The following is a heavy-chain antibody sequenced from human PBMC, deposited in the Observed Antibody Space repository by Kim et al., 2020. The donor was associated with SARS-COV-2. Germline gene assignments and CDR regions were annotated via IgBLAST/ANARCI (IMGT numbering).Heavy chain of an antibody. CDR3: ARVRGLVDIVVVPAAMGFFWFDP. V-gene: IGHV3-11*01. D-gene: IGHD2-2*01. CDR1: GFTFSDYY. CDR2: ISSSGSTI. J-gene: IGHJ5*02. Sequence: GGSLRLSCAASGFTFSDYYMSWIRQAPGKGLEWVSYISSSGSTIYYADSVKGRFTISRDNAKNSLYLQMNSLRAEDTAVYYCARVRGLVDIVVVPAAMGFFWFDPWGQGTLVTVSS.